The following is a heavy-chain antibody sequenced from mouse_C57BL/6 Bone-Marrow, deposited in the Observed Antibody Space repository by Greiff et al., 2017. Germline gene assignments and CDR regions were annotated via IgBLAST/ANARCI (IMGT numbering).Heavy chain of an antibody. CDR1: GYTFTSYW. J-gene: IGHJ1*03. Sequence: QVQLQQPGAELVKPGASVKMSCTASGYTFTSYWITWVKQRPGKGLEWIGDIYPGSDSTNYNEKFKSKATLAVDTSSSTAYMQLSSLTSEDSAVYYCARPCYSNYWYFDVWGTGTTVTVSA. V-gene: IGHV1-55*01. CDR3: ARPCYSNYWYFDV. CDR2: IYPGSDST. D-gene: IGHD2-5*01.